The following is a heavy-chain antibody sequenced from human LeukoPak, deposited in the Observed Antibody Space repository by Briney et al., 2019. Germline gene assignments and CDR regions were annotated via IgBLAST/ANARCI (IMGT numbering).Heavy chain of an antibody. D-gene: IGHD5-12*01. J-gene: IGHJ4*02. CDR3: ARDLMGGYSGYGVY. CDR1: GFTVSSNY. V-gene: IGHV3-66*02. Sequence: GGSLRLSCAASGFTVSSNYMSWVRQAPGKGLKWVSSIYSGGSTYYADSVKGRFTISRDNSKNTLYLQMNSLSVEETAGYYCARDLMGGYSGYGVYWGQGTPVTVSS. CDR2: IYSGGST.